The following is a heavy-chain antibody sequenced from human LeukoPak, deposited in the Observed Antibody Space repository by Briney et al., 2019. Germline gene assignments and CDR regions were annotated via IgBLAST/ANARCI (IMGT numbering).Heavy chain of an antibody. J-gene: IGHJ4*02. V-gene: IGHV3-23*01. Sequence: GGSLRLSCAASGFTFSSYAMSWVRQAPGKGLEWVSAISGSGGSTYYADSAKGRFTISRDNSKNTLYLQMNSLRAEDTAVYYCAKDLGTYCSSTSCYDPPVDYWGQGTLVTVSS. CDR1: GFTFSSYA. CDR2: ISGSGGST. D-gene: IGHD2-2*01. CDR3: AKDLGTYCSSTSCYDPPVDY.